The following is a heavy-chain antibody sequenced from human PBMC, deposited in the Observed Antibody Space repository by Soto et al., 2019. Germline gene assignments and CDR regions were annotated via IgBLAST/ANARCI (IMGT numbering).Heavy chain of an antibody. Sequence: QVQLVESGGGVVQPGRSLRLSCAASGFTFSSYAMHWVRQAPGKGLEWVAVISYDGSNKYYADSVKGRFTISRDNSKNTLYLKMNGLRAEDTAVYYCARGGTGYSSGYYYGMDVWGQGTTVTVSS. J-gene: IGHJ6*02. CDR1: GFTFSSYA. V-gene: IGHV3-30-3*01. CDR2: ISYDGSNK. CDR3: ARGGTGYSSGYYYGMDV. D-gene: IGHD6-25*01.